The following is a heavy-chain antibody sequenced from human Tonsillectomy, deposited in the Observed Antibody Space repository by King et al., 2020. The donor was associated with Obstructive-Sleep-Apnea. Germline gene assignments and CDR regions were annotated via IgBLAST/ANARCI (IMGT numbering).Heavy chain of an antibody. J-gene: IGHJ6*02. V-gene: IGHV1-69*12. Sequence: QLVQSGAEVKKPGSSVKVSCKASGGTFSSYAISWVRQAPGQGLEWMGGIIPIFGTANYAQKFQGRVTFTADDSTGTAYMELGSLRSEETAVYYCARDRYDFWSGYYRDYYYGMDVWGQGTTVTVSS. CDR1: GGTFSSYA. D-gene: IGHD3-3*01. CDR2: IIPIFGTA. CDR3: ARDRYDFWSGYYRDYYYGMDV.